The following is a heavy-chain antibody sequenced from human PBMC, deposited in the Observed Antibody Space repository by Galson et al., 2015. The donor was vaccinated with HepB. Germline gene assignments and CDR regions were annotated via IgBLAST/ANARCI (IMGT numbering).Heavy chain of an antibody. V-gene: IGHV4-39*07. Sequence: TLSLTCTVSGGSINRSSYYWTWIRQPPGKRLEWIANIYYSGNTYYNPSLKSRVTISVDTSKNQFSLKLNSVTAADTAVYYCARDRDPGMADYWGQGTLVTVSS. CDR1: GGSINRSSYY. J-gene: IGHJ4*02. CDR2: IYYSGNT. CDR3: ARDRDPGMADY. D-gene: IGHD1-14*01.